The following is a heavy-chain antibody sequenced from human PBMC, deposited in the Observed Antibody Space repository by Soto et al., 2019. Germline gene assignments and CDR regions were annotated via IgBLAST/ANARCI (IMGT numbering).Heavy chain of an antibody. D-gene: IGHD7-27*01. Sequence: SETLSLTCSVSGDSISNLDYFWAWIRQPPGQALEYIGYIYKSATTYYNPSFESRVAISVDTSKSQFSLNVTSVTAADTAVYFCARGRYCLTGTCLPNWFDSWGQGAMFTVS. V-gene: IGHV4-30-4*01. CDR1: GDSISNLDYF. CDR3: ARGRYCLTGTCLPNWFDS. J-gene: IGHJ5*01. CDR2: IYKSATT.